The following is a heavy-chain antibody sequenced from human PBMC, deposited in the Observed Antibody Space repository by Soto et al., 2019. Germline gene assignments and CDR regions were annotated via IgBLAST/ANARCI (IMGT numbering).Heavy chain of an antibody. CDR2: IWYDGSNK. Sequence: QVQLVESGGGVVQPGRSLRLSCAASGFTFSSYGMHWVRQAPGKGLEWVAVIWYDGSNKYYADSVKGRFTISRDNSKNTLYLQMNSLRAGDTAVYYCARDPRLNYYDSSGYHELDYWGQGTLVTVSS. V-gene: IGHV3-33*01. CDR1: GFTFSSYG. J-gene: IGHJ4*02. D-gene: IGHD3-22*01. CDR3: ARDPRLNYYDSSGYHELDY.